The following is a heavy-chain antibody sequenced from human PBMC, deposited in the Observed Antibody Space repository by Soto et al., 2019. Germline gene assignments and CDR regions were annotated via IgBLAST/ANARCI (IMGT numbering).Heavy chain of an antibody. Sequence: QVQLVESGGGVVQPGRSLRLSCAASGFTFSSYGMHWVRQAPGKGLEWVAVISYDGSNKYYADSVKGRFTISRDNYKNTLYLQMNSLRAEDTAVYYCARSSYGDYENWFDPWGQGTLVTVSS. D-gene: IGHD4-17*01. V-gene: IGHV3-30*03. CDR3: ARSSYGDYENWFDP. CDR2: ISYDGSNK. CDR1: GFTFSSYG. J-gene: IGHJ5*02.